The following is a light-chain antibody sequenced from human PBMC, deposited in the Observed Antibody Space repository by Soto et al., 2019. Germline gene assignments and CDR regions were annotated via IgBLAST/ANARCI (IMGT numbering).Light chain of an antibody. V-gene: IGKV1-5*01. Sequence: DIQMTQSPSTLSSSVGDRVTITCRASQSISSWLAWYQQKPGKAPKLLIYDASSLESGVPARFSGSGSGTEFTLTISSLQPDDFATYYCQQCSSYPYTFGQGTKLEIK. CDR3: QQCSSYPYT. CDR1: QSISSW. CDR2: DAS. J-gene: IGKJ2*01.